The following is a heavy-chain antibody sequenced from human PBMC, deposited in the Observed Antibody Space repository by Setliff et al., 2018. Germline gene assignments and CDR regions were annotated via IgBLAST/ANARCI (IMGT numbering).Heavy chain of an antibody. V-gene: IGHV1-46*01. CDR1: EYSFTSHY. Sequence: ASVKVSCKTSEYSFTSHYVHWVRQAPGQGLEWMGIINPGGLTSSSTQKFEGRVTMTRDTSTSTVYMELNSLTSDDTAVYYCARAGLAAAGRKGVFDHWGQGTLVTVSS. CDR2: INPGGLTS. D-gene: IGHD6-25*01. J-gene: IGHJ4*02. CDR3: ARAGLAAAGRKGVFDH.